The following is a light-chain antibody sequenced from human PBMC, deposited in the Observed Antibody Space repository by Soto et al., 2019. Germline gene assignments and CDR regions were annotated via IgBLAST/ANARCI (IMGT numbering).Light chain of an antibody. Sequence: GSLGESSTINCNSSQSVLYSSNNKNYLAWYQQKPGQPPKLLIFWASTRDSGVPARFSGSGSGTDFTLTISSLQAEDVAVYYCQQYYATPRTFGQGT. CDR1: QSVLYSSNNKNY. CDR3: QQYYATPRT. V-gene: IGKV4-1*01. J-gene: IGKJ1*01. CDR2: WAS.